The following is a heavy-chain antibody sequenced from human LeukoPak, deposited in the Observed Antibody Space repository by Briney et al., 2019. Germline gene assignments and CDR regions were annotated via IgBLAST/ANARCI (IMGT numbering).Heavy chain of an antibody. CDR3: AKHIVGPGGYFDY. J-gene: IGHJ4*02. D-gene: IGHD1-26*01. CDR1: GFTFSSYG. CDR2: IRYDGSNK. Sequence: PGRSLRLSCAASGFTFSSYGMHWVRQAPGKGLEWVAFIRYDGSNKYYADSVKGRFTISRDNSKNTLYLQMNSLRAEDTAVYYCAKHIVGPGGYFDYWGQGTLVTVSS. V-gene: IGHV3-30*02.